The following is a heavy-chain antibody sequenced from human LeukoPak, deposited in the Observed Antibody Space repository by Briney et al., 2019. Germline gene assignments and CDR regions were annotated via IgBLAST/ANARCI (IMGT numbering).Heavy chain of an antibody. CDR3: ARGRSRTNWFDP. Sequence: SETLSLTCTVSGGSISNYYWSWIRQPPGKGLEWIGYIYYSGSTNYNPSLKSRVTISVDASKNHFSLKLSSVTAADTAVYYCARGRSRTNWFDPWGQGTLVTVSS. J-gene: IGHJ5*02. V-gene: IGHV4-59*01. CDR1: GGSISNYY. D-gene: IGHD1-14*01. CDR2: IYYSGST.